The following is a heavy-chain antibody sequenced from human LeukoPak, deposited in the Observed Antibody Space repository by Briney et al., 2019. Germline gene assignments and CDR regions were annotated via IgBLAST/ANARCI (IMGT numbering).Heavy chain of an antibody. J-gene: IGHJ4*02. CDR3: ARESRQATGSRAFMFDH. Sequence: ASVKVSCKDSGYNFIEYFIHWVRQAPGQGPEWMGWINPNSGGTSYAPKFKDRVTMTRDTSISTAYMELSMLKFDDTAMYYCARESRQATGSRAFMFDHWGQETLVSVSS. V-gene: IGHV1-2*02. CDR2: INPNSGGT. CDR1: GYNFIEYF. D-gene: IGHD1-1*01.